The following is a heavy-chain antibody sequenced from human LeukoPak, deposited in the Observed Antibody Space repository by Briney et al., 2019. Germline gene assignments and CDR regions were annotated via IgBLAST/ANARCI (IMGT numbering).Heavy chain of an antibody. CDR1: GGTFSSYA. V-gene: IGHV1-69*13. D-gene: IGHD2-2*02. Sequence: SVKVSCKASGGTFSSYAISWVRQAPGQGLEWMGGIIPIIGTANYAQKFQGRVTITADESTSTAYMELSSLRSEDTAVYYCARDGWEYQLLYPPQFDYWGQGTLVTVSS. CDR2: IIPIIGTA. CDR3: ARDGWEYQLLYPPQFDY. J-gene: IGHJ4*02.